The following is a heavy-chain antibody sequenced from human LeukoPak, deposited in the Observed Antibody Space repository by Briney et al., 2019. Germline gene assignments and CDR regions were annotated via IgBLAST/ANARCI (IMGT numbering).Heavy chain of an antibody. CDR3: ARDFGTNWFDP. D-gene: IGHD1-1*01. CDR1: GGSISGYY. Sequence: ASETLSLTCTVSGGSISGYYWSWIRQPPGKGLEWIGYIYYSGSTNYNPSFKSRVTMSLDTSMNQFSLKLSSVTAADTAVYYCARDFGTNWFDPWGQGTLVSVSS. CDR2: IYYSGST. V-gene: IGHV4-59*01. J-gene: IGHJ5*02.